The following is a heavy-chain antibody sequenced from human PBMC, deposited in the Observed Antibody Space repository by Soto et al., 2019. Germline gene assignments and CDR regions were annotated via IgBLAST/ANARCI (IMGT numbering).Heavy chain of an antibody. J-gene: IGHJ5*02. CDR1: GYGFTNND. Sequence: GASVKGSCRASGYGFTNNDVTWGRQATGQGLEWMGWMNPGSGDTGYAQKFQGRVTMTRDISIATAYMELSSLRSDDTAIYYCARMATFGSLNWFDPWGQGTLVTVSS. CDR2: MNPGSGDT. CDR3: ARMATFGSLNWFDP. D-gene: IGHD3-16*01. V-gene: IGHV1-8*01.